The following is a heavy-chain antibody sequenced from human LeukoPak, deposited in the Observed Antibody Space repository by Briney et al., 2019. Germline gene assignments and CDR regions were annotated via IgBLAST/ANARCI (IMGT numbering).Heavy chain of an antibody. CDR3: AKDSSSGSSYYFHGMDV. CDR1: GFTFSTYS. J-gene: IGHJ6*02. V-gene: IGHV3-30*18. CDR2: TSYDGGNT. D-gene: IGHD3-10*01. Sequence: GGSLRLSCAASGFTFSTYSMNWVRQAPGKGLEWLSVTSYDGGNTYYAASVKGRFTISRDNSNTTLDLQMNSLRAEDTAVYYCAKDSSSGSSYYFHGMDVWGQGTTVIVSS.